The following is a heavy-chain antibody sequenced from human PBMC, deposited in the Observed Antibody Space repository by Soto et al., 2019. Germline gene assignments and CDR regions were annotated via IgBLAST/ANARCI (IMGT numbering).Heavy chain of an antibody. D-gene: IGHD5-12*01. Sequence: ASVKVSCKASGGTFSSNPISWMRQAPGQGLEWMGGTIPTFGAGSYAQRFQGRLTITADKSTNTAYMELSSLRPEDTAVYYCARRQTSGYNRYFDSWGKGTLVTVSS. CDR3: ARRQTSGYNRYFDS. J-gene: IGHJ4*02. V-gene: IGHV1-69*06. CDR2: TIPTFGAG. CDR1: GGTFSSNP.